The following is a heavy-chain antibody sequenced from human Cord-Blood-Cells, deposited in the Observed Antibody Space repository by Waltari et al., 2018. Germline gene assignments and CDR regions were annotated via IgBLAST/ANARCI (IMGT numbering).Heavy chain of an antibody. J-gene: IGHJ5*02. CDR1: GYTLTELS. V-gene: IGHV1-24*01. CDR3: ATVRVGYSSIVGATTNWFDP. Sequence: QVQLVQSGAEVKKPGASVKVSCKVSGYTLTELSMHWVRQAPGKGLEWMGGFDPEDGETIYEQKFQGRVTMTEDTSTDTAYMELSSLRSEDTAVYYCATVRVGYSSIVGATTNWFDPWGQGTLVTVSS. CDR2: FDPEDGET. D-gene: IGHD1-26*01.